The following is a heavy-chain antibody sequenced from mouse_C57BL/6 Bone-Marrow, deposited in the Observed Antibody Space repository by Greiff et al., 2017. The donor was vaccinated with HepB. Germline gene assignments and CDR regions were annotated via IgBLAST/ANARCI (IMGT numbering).Heavy chain of an antibody. CDR3: ARHSSGLTFAY. CDR2: ISSGGSYT. Sequence: EVHLVESGGDLVKPGGSLKLSCAASGFTFSSYGMSWVRQTPDKRLEWVATISSGGSYTYYPDSVKGRFTISRDNAKNTLYLQMSSLKSEDTAMYYCARHSSGLTFAYWGQGTLVTVSA. CDR1: GFTFSSYG. J-gene: IGHJ3*01. V-gene: IGHV5-6*01. D-gene: IGHD3-2*02.